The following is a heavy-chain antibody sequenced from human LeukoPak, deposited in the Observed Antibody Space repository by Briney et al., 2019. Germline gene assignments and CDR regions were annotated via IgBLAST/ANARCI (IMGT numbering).Heavy chain of an antibody. V-gene: IGHV3-30*04. J-gene: IGHJ4*02. CDR2: ISYEGSNK. Sequence: GRPLRLSCAASGFTFSSYAMHWVRQAPGKGLEWVAVISYEGSNKYYADSVKGRFTISRDNSKNTLYLQMNSLRAEDTALYYCATFDSAGYLDYWGQGTLVTVSS. CDR1: GFTFSSYA. CDR3: ATFDSAGYLDY. D-gene: IGHD3-22*01.